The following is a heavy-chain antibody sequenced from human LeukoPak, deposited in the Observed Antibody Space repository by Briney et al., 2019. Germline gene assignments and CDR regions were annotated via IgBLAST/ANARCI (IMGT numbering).Heavy chain of an antibody. CDR1: GDPFSSHG. Sequence: SVKVSCKTSGDPFSSHGISWVRQAPGQGLEWMGGIIPVFHTAKYAQNFQDRLTFTTDESTDTAYMELRSLRSDDTAVYYCARGPPYYYDSSGYYTHKNWFDPWGQGTLVTVSS. J-gene: IGHJ5*02. CDR2: IIPVFHTA. CDR3: ARGPPYYYDSSGYYTHKNWFDP. D-gene: IGHD3-22*01. V-gene: IGHV1-69*05.